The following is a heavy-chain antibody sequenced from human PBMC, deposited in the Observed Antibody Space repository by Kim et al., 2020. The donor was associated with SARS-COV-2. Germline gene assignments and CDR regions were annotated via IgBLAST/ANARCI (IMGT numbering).Heavy chain of an antibody. CDR1: GYTFTSYG. V-gene: IGHV1-18*01. CDR2: ISAYNGNT. J-gene: IGHJ5*02. Sequence: ASVKVSCKASGYTFTSYGISWVRQAPGQGLEWMGWISAYNGNTNYAQKLQGRVTMTTDTSTSTAYMELRSLRSDDTAVYYCARDNSNTYYYGSGSYPWFDPWGQGTLVTVSS. CDR3: ARDNSNTYYYGSGSYPWFDP. D-gene: IGHD3-10*01.